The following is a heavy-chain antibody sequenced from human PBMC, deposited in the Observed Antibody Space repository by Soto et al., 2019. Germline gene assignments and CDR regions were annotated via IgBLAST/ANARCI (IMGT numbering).Heavy chain of an antibody. V-gene: IGHV3-23*01. CDR2: ISEKGDTK. D-gene: IGHD3-3*01. CDR3: VKDRATIFGVVWKYGMDV. Sequence: EVQLLESGGGLVQPGGSLRLSCAASGFTFRSYAMAWVRQAPGKGLEWVSGISEKGDTKNYADPVRGRFTISRDNSMNTLDLLMNSLRAGDTAVYYCVKDRATIFGVVWKYGMDVWGQGTTVYVSS. J-gene: IGHJ6*02. CDR1: GFTFRSYA.